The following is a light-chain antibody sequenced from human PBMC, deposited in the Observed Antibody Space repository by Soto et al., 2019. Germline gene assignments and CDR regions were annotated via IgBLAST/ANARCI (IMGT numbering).Light chain of an antibody. CDR3: QQYGSSPWT. Sequence: EIVMTQSPATLSVSPGERVTPSCRASQSVSSTYLAWYQQKPGQAPRLLIYGASSRATGIPDRFSGSGSGTDFTLTISRLEPEDFAVYYCQQYGSSPWTFGQGTKVDIK. J-gene: IGKJ1*01. V-gene: IGKV3-20*01. CDR1: QSVSSTY. CDR2: GAS.